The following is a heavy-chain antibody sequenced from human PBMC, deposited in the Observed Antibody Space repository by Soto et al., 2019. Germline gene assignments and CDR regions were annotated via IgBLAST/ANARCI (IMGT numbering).Heavy chain of an antibody. J-gene: IGHJ4*02. Sequence: GGSLRLSCAASGFNFYDYAMYWVRQGPGKGLEWVSGISWNSGSIGYADSVKGRFTISRDNAKNSLYLQMDRLRAEDTALYYCAKGAEGRRLRPIDFWGQGTQVTVSS. V-gene: IGHV3-9*01. CDR1: GFNFYDYA. CDR3: AKGAEGRRLRPIDF. D-gene: IGHD4-17*01. CDR2: ISWNSGSI.